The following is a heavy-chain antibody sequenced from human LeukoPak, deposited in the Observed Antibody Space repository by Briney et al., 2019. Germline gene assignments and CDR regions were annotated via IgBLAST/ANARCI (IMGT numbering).Heavy chain of an antibody. CDR2: IRSKANSYAT. Sequence: GGSLRLSCAASGFTFSGSAMHWVRQASGKGLEWVGRIRSKANSYATAYAASVKGRFTTSRDDSKNTAYLQMNSLKTEDTAVYYCTRSSGWLYDAFDIWGQGTMVTVSS. D-gene: IGHD6-19*01. V-gene: IGHV3-73*01. CDR3: TRSSGWLYDAFDI. J-gene: IGHJ3*02. CDR1: GFTFSGSA.